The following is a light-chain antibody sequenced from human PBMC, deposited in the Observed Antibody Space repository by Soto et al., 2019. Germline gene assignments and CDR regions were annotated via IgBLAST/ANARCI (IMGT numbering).Light chain of an antibody. CDR1: QSINSPY. CDR2: GTS. CDR3: QHYGSSPRRT. Sequence: EIVLTQSPGTLSLSPGERATLSCRVSQSINSPYLAWYKQRPGQAPRLLIYGTSTRATGIPDRFSGSGSGTDFTLTINRLEPDDFALYYCQHYGSSPRRTFGQGTKVEIK. V-gene: IGKV3-20*01. J-gene: IGKJ1*01.